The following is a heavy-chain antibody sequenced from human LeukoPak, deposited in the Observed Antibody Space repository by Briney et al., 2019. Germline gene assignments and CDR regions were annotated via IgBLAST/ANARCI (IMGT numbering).Heavy chain of an antibody. D-gene: IGHD2-15*01. Sequence: PSETLSLTCSVSGVSISSSSYYWGWLRQPPGKGLEWIGSIYYSGSTYYNPSLKSRVTISVDTSKNQFSLKLSSVTAADTAVYYCARGKWWVGSSFDYWGQGTLVAVSS. CDR3: ARGKWWVGSSFDY. V-gene: IGHV4-39*07. CDR1: GVSISSSSYY. CDR2: IYYSGST. J-gene: IGHJ4*02.